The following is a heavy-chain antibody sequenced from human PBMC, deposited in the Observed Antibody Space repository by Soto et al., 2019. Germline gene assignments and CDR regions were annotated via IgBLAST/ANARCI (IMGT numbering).Heavy chain of an antibody. Sequence: QVPLVESGGGVVQPGRSLRLSCAASGFTFSSYGMHWVRQAPGKGLEWVAVISYDGSNKYYADSVKGRFTISRDNSKNTLYLQMNSLRAEDTAVYYCAKPLRVYSHIDAFDIWGQGTMVTVSS. V-gene: IGHV3-30*18. CDR3: AKPLRVYSHIDAFDI. CDR2: ISYDGSNK. D-gene: IGHD2-15*01. CDR1: GFTFSSYG. J-gene: IGHJ3*02.